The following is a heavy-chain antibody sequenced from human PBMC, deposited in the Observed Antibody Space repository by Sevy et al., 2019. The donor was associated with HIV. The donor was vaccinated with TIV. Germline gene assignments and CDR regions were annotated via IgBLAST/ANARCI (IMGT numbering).Heavy chain of an antibody. V-gene: IGHV3-7*01. J-gene: IGHJ4*02. D-gene: IGHD6-13*01. CDR3: ARAIALADSY. CDR1: GFTFSIYW. CDR2: IKPDGSKK. Sequence: AGSLRLSCAASGFTFSIYWMTWVRQAPGKGLEWVANIKPDGSKKYYVDSVKGRFTISRDNAENSLYLQMNSLRAEDTAVYYCARAIALADSYWGQGTQVTVSS.